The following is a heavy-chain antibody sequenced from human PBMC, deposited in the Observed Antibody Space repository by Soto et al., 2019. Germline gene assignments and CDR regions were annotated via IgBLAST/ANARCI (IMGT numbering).Heavy chain of an antibody. CDR2: ISGSGGST. V-gene: IGHV3-23*01. CDR1: GFTFSSYA. D-gene: IGHD2-2*01. CDR3: AKGDCSSTICYEFDS. Sequence: PGGSLRISCAASGFTFSSYAMTWVRQAPGKGLEWVSDISGSGGSTYYADSVKGRFTISRDNSKNTMYVQMNSLRAEDTAVYYCAKGDCSSTICYEFDSWGQGTLVTVSS. J-gene: IGHJ4*02.